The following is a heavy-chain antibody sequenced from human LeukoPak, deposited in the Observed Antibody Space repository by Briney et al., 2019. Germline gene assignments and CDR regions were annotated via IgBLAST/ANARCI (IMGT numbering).Heavy chain of an antibody. D-gene: IGHD3-10*01. CDR2: ISWDGGST. V-gene: IGHV3-43D*03. CDR1: GFTFDDYA. CDR3: AKDMTLGYYGSGGIDY. Sequence: GGSLTLSCAASGFTFDDYAMHWVRQAPGKGLEWVSLISWDGGSTYYADSVKGRFTISRDNSKNSLYLQMNSLRAEDTALYYCAKDMTLGYYGSGGIDYWGQGTLVTVSS. J-gene: IGHJ4*02.